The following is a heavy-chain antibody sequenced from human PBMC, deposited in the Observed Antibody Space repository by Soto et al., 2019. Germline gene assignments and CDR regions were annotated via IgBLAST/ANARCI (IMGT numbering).Heavy chain of an antibody. CDR2: MYFGGSF. CDR1: GASVSDGY. Sequence: PSETLSLTCTVAGASVSDGYWSWIRQPPGKGLEWIGFMYFGGSFNYNPSLSSRVTLSVETSKNQFSLNLRSVTAADTAVYYCARWMFSGNYYFYFYGMDVWGQGTTVTSP. J-gene: IGHJ6*02. D-gene: IGHD1-26*01. V-gene: IGHV4-59*02. CDR3: ARWMFSGNYYFYFYGMDV.